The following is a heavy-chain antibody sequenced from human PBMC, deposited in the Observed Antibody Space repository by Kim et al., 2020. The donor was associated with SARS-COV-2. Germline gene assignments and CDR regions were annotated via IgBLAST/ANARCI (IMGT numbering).Heavy chain of an antibody. CDR3: TTYGSGSGNL. Sequence: GGSLRLSCAASGFTFSNYGMHWVRQAPGKGLEGVAVISKDGSDKDYAESMKGRFTISRDNSKNTVYLQMSNLRAEDTAIYYCTTYGSGSGNLWGQGTLV. V-gene: IGHV3-30*03. J-gene: IGHJ1*01. CDR2: ISKDGSDK. D-gene: IGHD2-15*01. CDR1: GFTFSNYG.